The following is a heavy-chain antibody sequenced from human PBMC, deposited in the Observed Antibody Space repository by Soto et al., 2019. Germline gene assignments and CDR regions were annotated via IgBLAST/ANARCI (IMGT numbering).Heavy chain of an antibody. V-gene: IGHV1-2*04. CDR2: INPNSGGT. Sequence: GASVKVSCKASGYTFTGYYMHWVRQAPGQGLEWMGWINPNSGGTNYAQKFQGWVTMTRDTSISTAYMELSRLRSDDTAVYYCARGASDIRLDGMDVWGQGTTVTVSS. CDR1: GYTFTGYY. J-gene: IGHJ6*02. CDR3: ARGASDIRLDGMDV. D-gene: IGHD3-9*01.